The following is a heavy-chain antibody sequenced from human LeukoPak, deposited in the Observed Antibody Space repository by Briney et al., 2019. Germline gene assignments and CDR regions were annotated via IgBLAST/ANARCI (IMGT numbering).Heavy chain of an antibody. CDR3: ARAVTENWFDP. V-gene: IGHV1-46*01. J-gene: IGHJ5*02. CDR2: INRSGGST. D-gene: IGHD2-21*02. CDR1: GYTFTSSY. Sequence: ASVKVSCKAFGYTFTSSYMHWVRQAPGQGVEWMGIINRSGGSTSYAQKFQGRVTMTRDTSTSTVYMELSSLRSEDTAVYYCARAVTENWFDPWGQGTLVTVSS.